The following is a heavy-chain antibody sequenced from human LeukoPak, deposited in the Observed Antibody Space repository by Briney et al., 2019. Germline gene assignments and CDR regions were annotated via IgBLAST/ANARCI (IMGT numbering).Heavy chain of an antibody. CDR2: INHSGST. D-gene: IGHD2-2*01. CDR3: ARRVKGYCSSTSCNEFDY. CDR1: GGSFSGYY. J-gene: IGHJ4*02. V-gene: IGHV4-34*01. Sequence: SETLSLTCAVYGGSFSGYYWSWIRQPPGKGLEWIGEINHSGSTNYNPSLKSRVTISVDTSKNQFSLKLSSVTAADTAVYYCARRVKGYCSSTSCNEFDYWGQGTLVTVFS.